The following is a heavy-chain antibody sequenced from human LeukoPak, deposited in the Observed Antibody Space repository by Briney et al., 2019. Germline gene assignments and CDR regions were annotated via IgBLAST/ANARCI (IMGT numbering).Heavy chain of an antibody. J-gene: IGHJ4*02. V-gene: IGHV3-23*01. CDR2: ISGSGGST. CDR1: GFTFSSYA. CDR3: AKDASSIAAAGIGSEGY. D-gene: IGHD6-13*01. Sequence: GGSLRLSCAASGFTFSSYAISWVRQAPGKGLEWVSTISGSGGSTNYADSVKGRFTISRDNSKNTLYLQMNSLRAEDTAVYYCAKDASSIAAAGIGSEGYWGQGTLVTVSS.